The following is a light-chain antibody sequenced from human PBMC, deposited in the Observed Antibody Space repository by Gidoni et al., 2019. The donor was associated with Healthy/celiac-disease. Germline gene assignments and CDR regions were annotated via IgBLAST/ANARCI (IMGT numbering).Light chain of an antibody. V-gene: IGKV1-39*01. J-gene: IGKJ1*01. CDR2: AAS. CDR1: QSISSY. Sequence: DIQMTQSPSSLSASVGDRVTITCRASQSISSYLNWYQQKPGKAPKLLIYAASSLQSGVPSRFSGSGSGTDFTLTISSLQPEDFVTYYCQQEKTFGQGTKVEIK. CDR3: QQEKT.